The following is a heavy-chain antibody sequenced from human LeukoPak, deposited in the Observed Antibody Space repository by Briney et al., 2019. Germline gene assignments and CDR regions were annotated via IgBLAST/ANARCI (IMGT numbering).Heavy chain of an antibody. J-gene: IGHJ4*02. CDR1: GFIFRSYS. D-gene: IGHD3-10*01. Sequence: GRSLRLSCSASGFIFRSYSMNWVRQTPGKGLEWISYISGSSNTIYYADSVKGRFTISRDNFKSTLYLQMNSLRPEDTAIYYCAKLFESGTYNNFFHYWGQGTLVTVSS. CDR3: AKLFESGTYNNFFHY. V-gene: IGHV3-48*01. CDR2: ISGSSNTI.